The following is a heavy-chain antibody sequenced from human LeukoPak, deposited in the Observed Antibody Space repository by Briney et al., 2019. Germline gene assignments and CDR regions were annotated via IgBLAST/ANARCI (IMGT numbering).Heavy chain of an antibody. V-gene: IGHV3-11*04. CDR2: ISSSSSTI. D-gene: IGHD3-22*01. CDR1: GFTFSDYY. Sequence: GGSLRLSCAASGFTFSDYYMSWIRQAPGKGLEWVSYISSSSSTIYYADSVKGRFTISRDNAKNSLYLQMNSLRDEDTAVYYCARGPTSADSSGYYYGDYFDYWGQGTLVTVSS. CDR3: ARGPTSADSSGYYYGDYFDY. J-gene: IGHJ4*02.